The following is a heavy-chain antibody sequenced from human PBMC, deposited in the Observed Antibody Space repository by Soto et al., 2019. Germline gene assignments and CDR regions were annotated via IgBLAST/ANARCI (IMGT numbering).Heavy chain of an antibody. J-gene: IGHJ4*02. CDR2: IKSKTDGWTT. CDR3: PPLALKDSSGWYEFSD. CDR1: GFTFSNVW. V-gene: IGHV3-15*07. D-gene: IGHD6-19*01. Sequence: EVQLVESGGGLVKPGGSLRLSCAASGFTFSNVWMNWFRQAPGKGLEWVGRIKSKTDGWTTDYAAPVKGRFPSSRDDSKNTLYLQMNSLKTEDTAEYYSPPLALKDSSGWYEFSDWGQGTLVTVYS.